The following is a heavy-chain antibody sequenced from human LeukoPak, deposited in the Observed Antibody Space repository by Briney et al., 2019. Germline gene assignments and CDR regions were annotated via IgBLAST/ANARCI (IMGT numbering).Heavy chain of an antibody. CDR2: INSDGTST. Sequence: GGSLRLSCAASGFALRTYWMHWVRQAPGKGLVWVSLINSDGTSTIYADSVKGRFTISRDNAKRSLFLQMNSLRVEDTAVYYCARTMWGFDYWGQGTLVTVSS. J-gene: IGHJ4*02. D-gene: IGHD7-27*01. V-gene: IGHV3-74*01. CDR1: GFALRTYW. CDR3: ARTMWGFDY.